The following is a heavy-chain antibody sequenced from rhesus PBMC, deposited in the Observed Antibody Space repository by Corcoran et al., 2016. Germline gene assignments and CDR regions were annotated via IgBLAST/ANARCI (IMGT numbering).Heavy chain of an antibody. CDR1: GGSISGYW. J-gene: IGHJ4*01. CDR3: AGLRRQLGRGAFDY. D-gene: IGHD6-25*01. Sequence: QLQLQESGPGLVKPSETLSRTCAVSGGSISGYWWSWIRQPPGKGLEWIGRVDRSGSTGYDPPLMSRVTISRDTSKNQCSLKLSSLTAADTAVYYCAGLRRQLGRGAFDYWGQGALVTVSS. CDR2: VDRSGST. V-gene: IGHV4-147*01.